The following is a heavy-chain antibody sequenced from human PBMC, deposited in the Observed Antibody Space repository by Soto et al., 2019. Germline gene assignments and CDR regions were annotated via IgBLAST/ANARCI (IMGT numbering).Heavy chain of an antibody. Sequence: QVPLVQSGAEVKKPGASVKVSCMTSGYTFTSYDINWVRQASGQGLEWVGWMNTNNGHTAYAPKFQGRVTVTRNTSIRTVYMELSSLRSEDTAVYYCAREWSAAGNYYGMDVWGQGTTVTVSS. CDR1: GYTFTSYD. J-gene: IGHJ6*02. D-gene: IGHD6-13*01. CDR3: AREWSAAGNYYGMDV. V-gene: IGHV1-8*01. CDR2: MNTNNGHT.